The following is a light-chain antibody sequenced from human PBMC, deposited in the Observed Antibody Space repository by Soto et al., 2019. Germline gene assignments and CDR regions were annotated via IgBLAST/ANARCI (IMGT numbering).Light chain of an antibody. Sequence: QSALTQPASVSGSPGQSITISCTGTSSDIGGYNYVSWYQQNPGKAPKLMIYDVSNRPSGVSNRFSASTSGNTASLTISGLQAEDEADYYCSSYTTSTTLVFGGGTKLTVL. CDR2: DVS. CDR1: SSDIGGYNY. V-gene: IGLV2-14*01. J-gene: IGLJ2*01. CDR3: SSYTTSTTLV.